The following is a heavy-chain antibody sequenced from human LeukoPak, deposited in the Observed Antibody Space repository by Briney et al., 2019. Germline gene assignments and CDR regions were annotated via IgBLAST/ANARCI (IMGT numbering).Heavy chain of an antibody. D-gene: IGHD3-3*01. J-gene: IGHJ4*02. Sequence: GGSLRLSCAASGFTFSSYSMNWVRQAPGKGLEWVSSISSSSSYIYYADSVKGRLTISRDNAKNSLYLQMNSLRAEDTAVYYCARTLRFEGFDYWGQGTLVTVSS. V-gene: IGHV3-21*01. CDR1: GFTFSSYS. CDR3: ARTLRFEGFDY. CDR2: ISSSSSYI.